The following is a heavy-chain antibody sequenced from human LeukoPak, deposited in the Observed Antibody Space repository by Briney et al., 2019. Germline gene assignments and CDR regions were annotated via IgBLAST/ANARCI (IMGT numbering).Heavy chain of an antibody. D-gene: IGHD3-10*01. CDR2: IYYNGNA. CDR1: GGSINTLSYY. CDR3: AAYPPGVYRPVDY. Sequence: PSETLSLTCSVSGGSINTLSYYWGWVRQPPGKGLEWIGRIYYNGNADYNPSLKSRVTLIVDTSKNQFFLKVTSLTSADTAVYYCAAYPPGVYRPVDYWGQGTLVTVSS. J-gene: IGHJ4*02. V-gene: IGHV4-39*01.